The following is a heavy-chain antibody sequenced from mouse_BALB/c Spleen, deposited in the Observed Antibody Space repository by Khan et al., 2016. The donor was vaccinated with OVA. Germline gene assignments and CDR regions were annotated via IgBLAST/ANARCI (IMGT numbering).Heavy chain of an antibody. V-gene: IGHV1S81*02. CDR3: TRSGYGSFAY. CDR2: INPSNGGN. Sequence: QMQPEESGAELVKTGASVKLSCKASGYTFNSYYMYWVKQRPGQGLEWIGEINPSNGGNNFNEKFKSKATLTVDKSSYTAYMQLSSLTSEDSAVYYCTRSGYGSFAYWGQGTLVTVSA. CDR1: GYTFNSYY. D-gene: IGHD2-2*01. J-gene: IGHJ3*01.